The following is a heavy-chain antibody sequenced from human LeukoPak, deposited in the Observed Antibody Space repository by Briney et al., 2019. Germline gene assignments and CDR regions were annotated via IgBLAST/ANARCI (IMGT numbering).Heavy chain of an antibody. CDR2: ISYSSSFI. CDR1: GFSFRRYS. V-gene: IGHV3-21*01. J-gene: IGHJ4*02. CDR3: ARDQGTYTDYDVDY. D-gene: IGHD4-17*01. Sequence: GGSLRLSCVASGFSFRRYSMNWVRQAPGKGLEWVAHISYSSSFIYYADSVKGRFIITRDNAENSLFLQMNSLRAEDTAVYYCARDQGTYTDYDVDYWGQGTLVTVSS.